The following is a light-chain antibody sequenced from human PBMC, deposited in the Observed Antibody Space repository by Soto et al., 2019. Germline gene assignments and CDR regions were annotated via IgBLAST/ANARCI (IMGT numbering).Light chain of an antibody. CDR2: GAS. Sequence: EIVMTQSPDTLSVSPGERATLSCRARQSISNNLAWYQQKPGQAPRLLIYGASTRTTCIPARFSGSGSGTEFTLTISSLQSEDFAVYYCQQYNDWPYTFGQGTKLEIK. V-gene: IGKV3-15*01. J-gene: IGKJ2*01. CDR3: QQYNDWPYT. CDR1: QSISNN.